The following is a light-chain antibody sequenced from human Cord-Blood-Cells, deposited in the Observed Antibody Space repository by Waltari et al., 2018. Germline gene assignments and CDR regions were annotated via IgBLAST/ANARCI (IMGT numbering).Light chain of an antibody. Sequence: QSALTQPAPVSGSPGQPTTISCPGTSSDVGGYNYVPWYQQPPGKAPKLMIYDVSKRPSGVSNRFSGSKSGNTASLTISGLQAEDEADYYCSSYTSSSTLVFGGGTKLTVL. CDR2: DVS. CDR3: SSYTSSSTLV. V-gene: IGLV2-14*01. CDR1: SSDVGGYNY. J-gene: IGLJ2*01.